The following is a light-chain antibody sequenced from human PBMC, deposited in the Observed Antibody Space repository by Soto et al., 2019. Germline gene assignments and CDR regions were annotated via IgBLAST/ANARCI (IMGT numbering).Light chain of an antibody. CDR1: QNIDNW. CDR2: RAS. V-gene: IGKV1-5*03. Sequence: QMTQSPHTLSASVGDRVTITCRAIQNIDNWLAWYQHKPGKPPKLLIYRASSLETGVPSMFSGSGSGTYVSITIRNLQPDDSATYYCQEYNSYFGGGTQVDIK. J-gene: IGKJ4*01. CDR3: QEYNSY.